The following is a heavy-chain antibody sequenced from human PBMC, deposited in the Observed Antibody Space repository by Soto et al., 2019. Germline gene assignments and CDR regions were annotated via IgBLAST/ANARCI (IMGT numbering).Heavy chain of an antibody. V-gene: IGHV1-2*04. CDR3: ARDNSRITMVRGVIPWFDP. Sequence: ASVKVSCKASGYTFTGYYMHWVRQAPGQGLEWMGWINPNSGGTNYAQKFQGWVTMTRDTSISTAYMELSRLRSDDTAVYYCARDNSRITMVRGVIPWFDPRGQGTLVTVSS. CDR2: INPNSGGT. J-gene: IGHJ5*02. D-gene: IGHD3-10*01. CDR1: GYTFTGYY.